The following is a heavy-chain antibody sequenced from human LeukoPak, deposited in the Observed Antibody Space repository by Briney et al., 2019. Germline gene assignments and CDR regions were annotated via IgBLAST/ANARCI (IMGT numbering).Heavy chain of an antibody. CDR2: ISGSGAST. D-gene: IGHD1-26*01. CDR1: GFTFSTNA. Sequence: GGSLRLSCLTSGFTFSTNAMSWVRQAPGKGLDWISGISGSGASTYYADSVTGRFTISRDNSRNTLYLQMNSLRGDDTAVYYCAKDVGKWESLHFFDYWGQGTLVTVSS. J-gene: IGHJ4*02. V-gene: IGHV3-23*01. CDR3: AKDVGKWESLHFFDY.